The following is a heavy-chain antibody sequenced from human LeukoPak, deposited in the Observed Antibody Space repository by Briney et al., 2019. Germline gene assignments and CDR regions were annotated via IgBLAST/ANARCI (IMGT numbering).Heavy chain of an antibody. J-gene: IGHJ3*02. V-gene: IGHV3-48*01. D-gene: IGHD5-18*01. CDR3: AREDTGYVQRPGNAFDI. CDR2: ISSSSSTI. Sequence: PGGSLRLSCAASGFTFSSYSMNWVRQAPGKGLEWVSYISSSSSTIYYADSVKGRFTISRDNAKNSLYLQMNSLRAEDTAVYYCAREDTGYVQRPGNAFDIWGQGTMVAVSS. CDR1: GFTFSSYS.